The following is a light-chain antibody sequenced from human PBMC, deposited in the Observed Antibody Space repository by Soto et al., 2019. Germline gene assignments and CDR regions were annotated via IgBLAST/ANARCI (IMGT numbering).Light chain of an antibody. J-gene: IGKJ1*01. CDR1: QSISSS. V-gene: IGKV1-39*01. CDR2: AAS. CDR3: QQSFNLPRT. Sequence: DIEMTQSPSSLSASVGETITITCRASQSISSSLNWFQHSPGQPPKLLLFAASNLHAGVPPRFSGSGSETSFRLTIRSLQPEDFATSYCQQSFNLPRTFGPGTRVEFK.